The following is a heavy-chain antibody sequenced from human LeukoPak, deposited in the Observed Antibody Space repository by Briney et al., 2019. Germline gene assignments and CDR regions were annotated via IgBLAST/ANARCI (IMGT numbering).Heavy chain of an antibody. CDR1: GYSISSGYY. V-gene: IGHV4-38-2*02. CDR3: ARAGPPGTYYYYYYMDV. Sequence: SETLSLTCTVSGYSISSGYYWSWIRQPPGKGLEWIGEINHSGSTNYNPSLKSRVTISVDTSKNQFSLKLSSVTAADTAVYYCARAGPPGTYYYYYYMDVWGKGTTVTVSS. J-gene: IGHJ6*03. CDR2: INHSGST. D-gene: IGHD1-14*01.